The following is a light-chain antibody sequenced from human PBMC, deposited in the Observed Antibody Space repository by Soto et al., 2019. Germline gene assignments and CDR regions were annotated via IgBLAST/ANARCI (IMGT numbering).Light chain of an antibody. CDR1: QSITPW. CDR2: GVS. J-gene: IGKJ5*01. Sequence: DIQMTQSPSTLSASVGDRVTITCRASQSITPWLAWYQQKPGKAPKLLIYGVSNLQSGVPSRFSGSGSGTEFTLTISSLQPEDFATYYCQQYDSYPITFGQGTRLEI. V-gene: IGKV1-5*01. CDR3: QQYDSYPIT.